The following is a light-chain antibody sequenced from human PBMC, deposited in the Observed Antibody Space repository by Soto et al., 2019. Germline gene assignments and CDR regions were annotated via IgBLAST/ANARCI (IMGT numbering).Light chain of an antibody. J-gene: IGKJ5*01. V-gene: IGKV1-5*03. CDR1: QTISSW. Sequence: DIQMTQSPSTLSGSLGDRFTITCLASQTISSWLAWYQQKPGKAPKLLIYKASTLKSGVPSRFSGSGSGTEFTLTISSLQPDDFATYYCQQLNVWPPITFGQGTRLEIK. CDR3: QQLNVWPPIT. CDR2: KAS.